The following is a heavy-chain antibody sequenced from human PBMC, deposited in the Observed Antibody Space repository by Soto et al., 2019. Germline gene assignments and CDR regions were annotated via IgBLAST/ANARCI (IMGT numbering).Heavy chain of an antibody. CDR2: IKTKTDGGTT. Sequence: GGSLRLSCAASGFTFTNAWMNWVRQAPGKGLEWVGRIKTKTDGGTTDYAAPVKGRFTISRDDSKNTLYLQMNSLKTEDTAIYYCTTGGNFGSIDYWGQGTLVTVSS. V-gene: IGHV3-15*07. D-gene: IGHD3-10*01. CDR1: GFTFTNAW. J-gene: IGHJ4*02. CDR3: TTGGNFGSIDY.